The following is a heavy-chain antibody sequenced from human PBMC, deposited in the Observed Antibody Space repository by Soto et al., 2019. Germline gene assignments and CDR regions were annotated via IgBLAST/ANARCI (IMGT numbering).Heavy chain of an antibody. V-gene: IGHV4-31*03. Sequence: SETLSLTCTVSGGSISSGGYYWSWIRQHPGKGLEWIGYIYYSGSTYYNPSLKSRVTISVDTSKNQFSLKLSSVTAADTVVYYCARDDLGYCSSTSCSMGYGMDVWGQGTTVTVSS. CDR1: GGSISSGGYY. CDR3: ARDDLGYCSSTSCSMGYGMDV. D-gene: IGHD2-2*01. J-gene: IGHJ6*02. CDR2: IYYSGST.